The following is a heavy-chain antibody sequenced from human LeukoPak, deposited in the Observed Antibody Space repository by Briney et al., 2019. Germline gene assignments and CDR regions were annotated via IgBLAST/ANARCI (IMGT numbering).Heavy chain of an antibody. CDR1: GFTFGGYA. V-gene: IGHV3-49*03. CDR2: IRSKAYGGTT. CDR3: TRVFMITFGGVIAPHGFDY. Sequence: GGSLRLSCTASGFTFGGYAMSWFRQAPGKGLEWVGFIRSKAYGGTTEYAASVKGRLTISRDDSKSIAYLQMNSLKTEDTAVYYCTRVFMITFGGVIAPHGFDYWGQGTLVTVSS. J-gene: IGHJ4*02. D-gene: IGHD3-16*02.